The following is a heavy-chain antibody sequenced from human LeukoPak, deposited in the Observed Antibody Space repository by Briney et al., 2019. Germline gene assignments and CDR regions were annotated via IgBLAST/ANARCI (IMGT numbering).Heavy chain of an antibody. CDR3: AKWADTSSSRFDY. Sequence: GASLRLSCVASGFTYSSYAMSWVRQAAWKGLEWVSAISGSGGSTYYAGSVKGRFTIYRDNSKNTLYLQMNSLRAEDTAVYYCAKWADTSSSRFDYWGQGTLVTVSS. CDR1: GFTYSSYA. J-gene: IGHJ4*02. D-gene: IGHD6-13*01. CDR2: ISGSGGST. V-gene: IGHV3-23*01.